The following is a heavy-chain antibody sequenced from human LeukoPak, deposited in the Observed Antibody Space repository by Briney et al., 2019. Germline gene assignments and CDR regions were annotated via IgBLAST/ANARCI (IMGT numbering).Heavy chain of an antibody. J-gene: IGHJ5*02. CDR1: GYTFTGYY. V-gene: IGHV1-2*02. D-gene: IGHD6-13*01. Sequence: GSVKVSCKASGYTFTGYYMHWVRQAPGQGLEWMGWINPNGGGTNYAQKFQGRVTMTRNTSISTAYMELSRLRPDVRAVYYCARAGRAAGSTPAIWFDAWGQGTLATVS. CDR2: INPNGGGT. CDR3: ARAGRAAGSTPAIWFDA.